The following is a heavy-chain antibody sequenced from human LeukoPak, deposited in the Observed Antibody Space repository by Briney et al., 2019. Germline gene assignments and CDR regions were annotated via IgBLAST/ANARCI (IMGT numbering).Heavy chain of an antibody. Sequence: PGGSLRLSCTASGFTFSSYGMHWVRPAPGKGLEWVALIWYDGSNKYYADSVKGRFTISRDNSKNTLYLQMNSLRAEDTAVYYCARDLLGDSHFYWGQGTLVTVSS. CDR3: ARDLLGDSHFY. CDR1: GFTFSSYG. V-gene: IGHV3-33*01. D-gene: IGHD4-17*01. CDR2: IWYDGSNK. J-gene: IGHJ4*02.